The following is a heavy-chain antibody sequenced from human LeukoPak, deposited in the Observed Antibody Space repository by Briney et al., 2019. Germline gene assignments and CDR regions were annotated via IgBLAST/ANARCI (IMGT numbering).Heavy chain of an antibody. D-gene: IGHD3-10*01. Sequence: SQTLSPTCAVSGGSISSGGYSWSWIRQPPGKGLEWIGYIYHSGSTYYNPSLKSRVTISVDRSKNQFSLKLSSVTAADTAVYYCARADYYGSGNFDYWGQGTLVTVSS. CDR3: ARADYYGSGNFDY. CDR1: GGSISSGGYS. CDR2: IYHSGST. V-gene: IGHV4-30-2*01. J-gene: IGHJ4*02.